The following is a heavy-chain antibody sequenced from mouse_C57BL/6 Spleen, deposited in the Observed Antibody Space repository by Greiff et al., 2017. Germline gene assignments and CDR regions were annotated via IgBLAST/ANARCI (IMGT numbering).Heavy chain of an antibody. Sequence: VQLVESGAELVKPGASVKLSCKASGYTFTEYTIHWVKQRSGQGLEWIGWFYPGSGSIKYNEKFKDKATLTADKSSSTVYMELSRLTSEDSAVYFCARHEDVYYYGSRHFDVWGTGTTVTVSS. CDR2: FYPGSGSI. D-gene: IGHD1-1*01. V-gene: IGHV1-62-2*01. J-gene: IGHJ1*03. CDR3: ARHEDVYYYGSRHFDV. CDR1: GYTFTEYT.